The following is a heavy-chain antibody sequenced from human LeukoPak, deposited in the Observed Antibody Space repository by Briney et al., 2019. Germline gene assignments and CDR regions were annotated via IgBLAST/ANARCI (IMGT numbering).Heavy chain of an antibody. J-gene: IGHJ4*02. D-gene: IGHD1-26*01. CDR3: ARATRWELLPYFDY. V-gene: IGHV3-9*01. CDR1: GFTFDDYA. Sequence: GGSLRLSCAASGFTFDDYAMHWVRQAPGKGLEWVSGISWNSGSIGYADSVKGRFTISRDNAKNSLYLQMNSLRAGDTAVYYCARATRWELLPYFDYWGQGTLVTVSS. CDR2: ISWNSGSI.